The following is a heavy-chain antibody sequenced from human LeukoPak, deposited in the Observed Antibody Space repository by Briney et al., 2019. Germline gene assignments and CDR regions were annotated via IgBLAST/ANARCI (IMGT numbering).Heavy chain of an antibody. CDR1: GYTFTGYY. CDR3: ARDARRQYSSSWFDAFDI. Sequence: ASVKVSCKASGYTFTGYYMHWVRQAPGQGLEWMGWISAYNGNTSYAQKLQGRVTMTTDTSTSTAYVELRSLRSDDTAVYYCARDARRQYSSSWFDAFDIWGQGTMVTVSS. CDR2: ISAYNGNT. J-gene: IGHJ3*02. V-gene: IGHV1-18*04. D-gene: IGHD6-6*01.